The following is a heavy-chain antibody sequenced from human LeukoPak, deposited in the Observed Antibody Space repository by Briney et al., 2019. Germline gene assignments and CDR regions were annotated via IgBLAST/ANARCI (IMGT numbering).Heavy chain of an antibody. CDR2: ISGSTGST. V-gene: IGHV3-23*01. Sequence: GGSLRLSCAGSGFPFSSDAMNWVRQAPGKGLEWVASISGSTGSTQYADSVKGRFTVSRDNSKNTLYLQMNSLRAEDTAVYYCAKTLGYCSGGSCYKQYYFDYWGQGTLVTVSS. CDR3: AKTLGYCSGGSCYKQYYFDY. J-gene: IGHJ4*02. D-gene: IGHD2-15*01. CDR1: GFPFSSDA.